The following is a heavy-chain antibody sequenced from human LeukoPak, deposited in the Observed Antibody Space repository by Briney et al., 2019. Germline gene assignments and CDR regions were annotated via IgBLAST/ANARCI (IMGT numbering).Heavy chain of an antibody. CDR3: ARDQKQQLVIDY. Sequence: SETLSLTCAVYGGSFSGYYWSWIRQPPGKGLEWIGEINHSGSTNYNPSLKSRVTISVDTSKNQFSLKLSSVTAADTAVYYCARDQKQQLVIDYWGQGTLVTVSS. V-gene: IGHV4-34*01. CDR1: GGSFSGYY. J-gene: IGHJ4*02. CDR2: INHSGST. D-gene: IGHD6-13*01.